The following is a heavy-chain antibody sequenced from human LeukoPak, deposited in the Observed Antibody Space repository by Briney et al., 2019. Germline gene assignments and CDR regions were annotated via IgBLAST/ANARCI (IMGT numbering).Heavy chain of an antibody. CDR2: ISYDGSNK. Sequence: GRSLRLSCAASGFTFSSYAMHWVRQVPGKGLEWVAVISYDGSNKYYADSVKGRFTISRDNSKNTLYLQMNSLRAEDTAVYYCARGDGSGWSGDYRGQGTLVTVSS. CDR1: GFTFSSYA. CDR3: ARGDGSGWSGDY. J-gene: IGHJ4*02. V-gene: IGHV3-30-3*01. D-gene: IGHD6-19*01.